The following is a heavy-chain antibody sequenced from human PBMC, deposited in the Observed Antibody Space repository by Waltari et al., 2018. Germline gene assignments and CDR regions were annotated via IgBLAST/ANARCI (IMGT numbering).Heavy chain of an antibody. J-gene: IGHJ6*02. CDR2: IYYSGST. CDR1: GGSISSSSYY. D-gene: IGHD1-26*01. V-gene: IGHV4-39*07. CDR3: ARGVIVGATTAIYYGMDV. Sequence: QLQLQESGPGLVKPSETLSLTCPVPGGSISSSSYYWAWIRQPPGKGLEWIGSIYYSGSTYYNPSLKSRVTISVDTSKNQFSLKLSSVTAADTAVYYCARGVIVGATTAIYYGMDVWGQGTTVTVSS.